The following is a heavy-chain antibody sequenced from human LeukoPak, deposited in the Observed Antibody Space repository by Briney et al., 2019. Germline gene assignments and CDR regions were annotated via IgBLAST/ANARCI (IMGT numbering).Heavy chain of an antibody. V-gene: IGHV3-7*01. D-gene: IGHD3-10*01. CDR2: IKQDGSEK. J-gene: IGHJ4*02. CDR1: GFTFSSYW. CDR3: ASHGSGSYYNPNYYFDY. Sequence: PGGSLRLSCAASGFTFSSYWMSWVRQAPGKGLEWVANIKQDGSEKYYVDSVKGRFTISRDNAKNSLYLQMNSLMSEDTAVYYCASHGSGSYYNPNYYFDYWGQGTLVTVSS.